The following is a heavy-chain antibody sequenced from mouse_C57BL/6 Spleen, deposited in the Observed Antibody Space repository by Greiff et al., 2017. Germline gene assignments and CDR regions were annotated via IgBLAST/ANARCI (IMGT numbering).Heavy chain of an antibody. CDR3: ARSYYGSSYPAWFAY. V-gene: IGHV3-1*01. D-gene: IGHD1-1*01. Sequence: EVHLVESGPGMVKPSQSLSLTCTVTGYSITSGYDWHWIRHFPGNKLEWMGYISYSGSTNYNPSLKSRISITHDTSKNHFFLKLNSVTTEDTATYYCARSYYGSSYPAWFAYWGQGTLVTVSA. J-gene: IGHJ3*01. CDR2: ISYSGST. CDR1: GYSITSGYD.